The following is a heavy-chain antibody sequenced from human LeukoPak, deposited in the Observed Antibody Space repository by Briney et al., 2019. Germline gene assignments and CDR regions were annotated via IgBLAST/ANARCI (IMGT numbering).Heavy chain of an antibody. V-gene: IGHV4-59*11. J-gene: IGHJ4*02. D-gene: IGHD4-17*01. CDR1: GASISSHY. Sequence: SETLSLTCTVSGASISSHYWNWIRQPPGKGLEWIGYIYYRGSTNYNPSLKSRVAISVDASKSQFSLRLSSVTAADTAVYYCARGASGDYFDSWGQGTLVTVSS. CDR3: ARGASGDYFDS. CDR2: IYYRGST.